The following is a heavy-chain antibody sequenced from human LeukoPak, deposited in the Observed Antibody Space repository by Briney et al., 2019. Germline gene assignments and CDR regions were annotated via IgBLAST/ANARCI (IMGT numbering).Heavy chain of an antibody. CDR2: IYTSGST. CDR3: ARERGVLTPPIIDY. V-gene: IGHV4-61*02. J-gene: IGHJ4*02. D-gene: IGHD1-1*01. Sequence: SQTLSLTCTVSGGSISSGSYYWSWIRQPAGKGLEWIGRIYTSGSTNYNPSLKSRVTISVDTSKNQFSLKLSSVTAADTAVYYCARERGVLTPPIIDYWGQGTLVTVSS. CDR1: GGSISSGSYY.